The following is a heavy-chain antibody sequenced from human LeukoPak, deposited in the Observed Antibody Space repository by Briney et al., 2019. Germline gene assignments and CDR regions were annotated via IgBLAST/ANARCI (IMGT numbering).Heavy chain of an antibody. V-gene: IGHV1-46*01. CDR1: GYTFTSYY. CDR2: VNPSGGST. CDR3: ARGHYLIKYYYDSSRYPGY. D-gene: IGHD3-22*01. J-gene: IGHJ4*02. Sequence: ASVKVSCKASGYTFTSYYMHWVRQAPGQGLEWMGIVNPSGGSTSYAQKFQGRVTMTRDTSISTAYMELSRLRSDDTAVYYCARGHYLIKYYYDSSRYPGYWGQGTLVTVSS.